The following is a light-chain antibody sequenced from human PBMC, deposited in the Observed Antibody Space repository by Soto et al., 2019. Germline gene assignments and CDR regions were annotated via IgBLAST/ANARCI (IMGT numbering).Light chain of an antibody. CDR1: QSVSSGY. J-gene: IGKJ3*01. Sequence: IVLTQSPNTLSLSPGERATLSCRASQSVSSGYLVWYQQKPGQAPRLLIYGASNRATGIPDRFSGSGSGTDFTLTISRLEPEDFAVYYCQHYGNSPPSVTFGPGTNVDIK. CDR2: GAS. V-gene: IGKV3-20*01. CDR3: QHYGNSPPSVT.